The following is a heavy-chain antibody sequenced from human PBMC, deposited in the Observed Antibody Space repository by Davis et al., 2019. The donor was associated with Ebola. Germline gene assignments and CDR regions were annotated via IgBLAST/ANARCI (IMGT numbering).Heavy chain of an antibody. V-gene: IGHV4-59*12. CDR3: ARATVTTLFDY. Sequence: SETLSLTCTVSGGSISTYYWSWIRQPPGKGLEWIGYIYYSGSTNYNPSLKSRVTISVDTSKNQFSLKLSSVTAADTAVYYCARATVTTLFDYWGQGTLVTVSS. D-gene: IGHD4-17*01. J-gene: IGHJ4*02. CDR1: GGSISTYY. CDR2: IYYSGST.